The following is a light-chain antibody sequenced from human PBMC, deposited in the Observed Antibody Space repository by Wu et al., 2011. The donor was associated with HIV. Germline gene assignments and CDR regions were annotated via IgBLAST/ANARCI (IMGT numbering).Light chain of an antibody. CDR3: QQRKSWGT. J-gene: IGKJ4*01. CDR1: QNVRNRY. V-gene: IGKV3D-20*02. Sequence: EIVMTQSPATLSVSPGERAILSCRASQNVRNRYLAWYQQKPGQAPRLLIFGATSRATGIPDRFSGFGAGTDFTLTISSLEPEDFAVYYCQQRKSWGTFGGGTKGGD. CDR2: GAT.